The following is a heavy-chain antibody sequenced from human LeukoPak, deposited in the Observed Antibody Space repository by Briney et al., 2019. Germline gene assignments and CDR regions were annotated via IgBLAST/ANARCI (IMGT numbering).Heavy chain of an antibody. Sequence: ASVKVSCKASGYTFTGYYMHWVRQAPGQGLEWMGRINPNSGGTNYAQKFQGRVTMTRDTSISTAYTELSRLRSDDTAVYYCATGLCTNGVCSDNWFDPWGQGTLVTVSS. V-gene: IGHV1-2*06. J-gene: IGHJ5*02. CDR3: ATGLCTNGVCSDNWFDP. D-gene: IGHD2-8*01. CDR2: INPNSGGT. CDR1: GYTFTGYY.